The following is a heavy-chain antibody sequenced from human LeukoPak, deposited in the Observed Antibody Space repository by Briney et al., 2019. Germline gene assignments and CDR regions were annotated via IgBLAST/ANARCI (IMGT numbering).Heavy chain of an antibody. V-gene: IGHV3-53*01. CDR3: ARELMTATLDY. CDR2: LYSGGST. J-gene: IGHJ4*02. D-gene: IGHD2-8*01. Sequence: PGGSLRLSCAASGFTVSDNYMSWVRQAPGKGLEWVSVLYSGGSTYYADSVKGRFTISRDNSKNTLYLVMNSQKAEDTAVYYCARELMTATLDYWGQGTLVTVSS. CDR1: GFTVSDNY.